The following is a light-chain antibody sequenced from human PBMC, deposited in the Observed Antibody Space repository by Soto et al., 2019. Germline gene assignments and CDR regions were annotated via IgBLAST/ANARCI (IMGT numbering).Light chain of an antibody. V-gene: IGLV2-11*01. CDR1: SSDVGGYNY. CDR2: DVS. Sequence: QSALTQPRSVSGSPGQSVTISCTGTSSDVGGYNYVSWYQQHPGKAPKLMIYDVSKRPSGVPDRFSGSKSGNTASLTISGLQAEGEADYYCCSYAGSSFWVFGGGTKVTVL. J-gene: IGLJ3*02. CDR3: CSYAGSSFWV.